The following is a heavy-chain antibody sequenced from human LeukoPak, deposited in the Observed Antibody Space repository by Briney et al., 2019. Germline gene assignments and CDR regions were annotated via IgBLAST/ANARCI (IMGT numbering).Heavy chain of an antibody. CDR1: GFTFSSYA. CDR2: ISSNAGST. CDR3: ARGRMVYANSFDY. Sequence: GGSLRLYCAASGFTFSSYAMHWVRQAPGKGLEYVSTISSNAGSTYYANSVKGRFTISRDNSKNTLYLQMNSLRADDTAVYYCARGRMVYANSFDYWGQGTLVTVSS. J-gene: IGHJ4*02. D-gene: IGHD2-8*01. V-gene: IGHV3-64*01.